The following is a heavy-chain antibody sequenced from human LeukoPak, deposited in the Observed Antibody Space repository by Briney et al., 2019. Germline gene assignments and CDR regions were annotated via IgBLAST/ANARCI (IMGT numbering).Heavy chain of an antibody. CDR2: ISSNGGST. CDR1: GFTFSSYA. D-gene: IGHD2-15*01. V-gene: IGHV3-64*01. J-gene: IGHJ4*02. Sequence: GGSLRLSCAASGFTFSSYAMHWVRQAPGKGLEYVSAISSNGGSTYYANSVKGRFTISRDNSKNTLYLQMGSLRAEDMAVYYCARVAARVSLDYWGQGTLVTVSS. CDR3: ARVAARVSLDY.